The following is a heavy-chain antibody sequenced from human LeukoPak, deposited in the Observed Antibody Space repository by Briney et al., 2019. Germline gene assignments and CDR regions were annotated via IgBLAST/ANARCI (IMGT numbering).Heavy chain of an antibody. Sequence: GGSLRLSCAASGFSFSSYWMSWVRQAPGKGLEWVSSISASGGSTNYADSVKGRFTISRDNSKNTVYLQMNSLRAEDTAVYYCAKVMKGSERLTMVRGVIKTAGLYYMDVWGKGTTVTVSS. CDR1: GFSFSSYW. CDR2: ISASGGST. J-gene: IGHJ6*03. V-gene: IGHV3-23*01. D-gene: IGHD3-10*01. CDR3: AKVMKGSERLTMVRGVIKTAGLYYMDV.